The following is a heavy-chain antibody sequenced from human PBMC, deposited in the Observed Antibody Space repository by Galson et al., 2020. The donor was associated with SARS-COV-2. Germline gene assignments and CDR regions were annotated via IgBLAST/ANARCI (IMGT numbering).Heavy chain of an antibody. CDR3: AAFVGNNPAY. Sequence: SVKVSCKTSGFRFTASAVQWVRQARGQRLEWIGWIVVGSGKTNYAQKFQERVTITRDMSTTTAYMELSSLRSEDTAVYYCAAFVGNNPAYWGQGTLVGVAS. CDR2: IVVGSGKT. D-gene: IGHD1-26*01. CDR1: GFRFTASA. V-gene: IGHV1-58*01. J-gene: IGHJ4*02.